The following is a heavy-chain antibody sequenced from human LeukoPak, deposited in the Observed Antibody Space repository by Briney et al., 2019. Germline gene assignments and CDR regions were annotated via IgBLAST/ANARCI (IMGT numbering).Heavy chain of an antibody. CDR3: ARSRSGFYEDY. V-gene: IGHV3-9*01. Sequence: PGGSLRLSCAASGFTFDDYAMHWVRQAPGKGLEWVSGISWNSGSIGYVDSVKGRFTISRDNAKNSLSLQVNSLRAEDTAVYYCARSRSGFYEDYWGQGTLVTVSS. D-gene: IGHD3-3*01. J-gene: IGHJ4*02. CDR1: GFTFDDYA. CDR2: ISWNSGSI.